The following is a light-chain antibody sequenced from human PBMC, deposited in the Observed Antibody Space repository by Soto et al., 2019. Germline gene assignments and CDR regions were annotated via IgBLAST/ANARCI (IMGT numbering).Light chain of an antibody. J-gene: IGKJ2*01. V-gene: IGKV3-11*01. CDR3: QQYENWPPYT. CDR2: DAS. CDR1: QSVSTY. Sequence: EIVLTQSPATLSLSPGERATLSCRASQSVSTYLAWYQQRPGQPPRLLIYDASSRATGIPARFSGSGSGTDFTLTISSLETEDFAVYYCQQYENWPPYTFGPGTKLEIK.